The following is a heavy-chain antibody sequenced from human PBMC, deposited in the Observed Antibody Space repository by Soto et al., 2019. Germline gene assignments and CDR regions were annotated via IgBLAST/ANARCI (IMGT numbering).Heavy chain of an antibody. CDR2: INSDGSST. CDR3: ARGHSVWSGYFYYYYYGMDV. Sequence: HPGGSLRLSCAASGFTFSSYWMHWVRQAPGKGLVWVSRINSDGSSTSYADSVKGRFTISRDNAKNTLYLQMNSLRAEDTAVYYCARGHSVWSGYFYYYYYGMDVWGQGTTVTVSS. V-gene: IGHV3-74*01. CDR1: GFTFSSYW. J-gene: IGHJ6*02. D-gene: IGHD3-3*01.